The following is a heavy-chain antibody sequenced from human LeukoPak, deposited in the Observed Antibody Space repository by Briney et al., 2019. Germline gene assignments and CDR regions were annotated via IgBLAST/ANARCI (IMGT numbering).Heavy chain of an antibody. J-gene: IGHJ4*02. CDR3: ARRVVPAADFDY. CDR2: INPNSGGT. Sequence: ASVKVSCQASGYTFTGHYMHWVRQAPGQGLEWMGWINPNSGGTNYAQKFQGRVTMTRDTSISTAYMELSRLRSDDTAVYYCARRVVPAADFDYWGQGTLVTVSS. D-gene: IGHD2-2*01. CDR1: GYTFTGHY. V-gene: IGHV1-2*02.